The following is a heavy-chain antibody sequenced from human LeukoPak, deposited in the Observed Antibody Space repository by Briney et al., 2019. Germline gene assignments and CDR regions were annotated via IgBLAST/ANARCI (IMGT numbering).Heavy chain of an antibody. V-gene: IGHV3-20*04. CDR1: GFTFVDYG. CDR2: INYNGAIT. CDR3: ARDRLGPSFSVSHFDL. J-gene: IGHJ4*02. D-gene: IGHD3-3*02. Sequence: GGSLRLSCATSGFTFVDYGLSWVRRAPGKGLEGLCAINYNGAITDYADSVKGRFTISRDNAKNSLYLRMDSLRAEDTALYYCARDRLGPSFSVSHFDLWGQGTLVTVSS.